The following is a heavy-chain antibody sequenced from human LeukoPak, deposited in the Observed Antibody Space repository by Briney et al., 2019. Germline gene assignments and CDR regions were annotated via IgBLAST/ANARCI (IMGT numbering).Heavy chain of an antibody. V-gene: IGHV3-23*01. Sequence: GRSLRLSCAASGFTFSSYAMSWVRQAPGKGLEWVSGISGSGGSTYYADSVKGRFTISRDNSKNTLFLQMNSLRAEDTAVYYCAKFYGTYYYYMDVWGKGTTVTVSS. CDR1: GFTFSSYA. CDR2: ISGSGGST. J-gene: IGHJ6*03. CDR3: AKFYGTYYYYMDV. D-gene: IGHD4-17*01.